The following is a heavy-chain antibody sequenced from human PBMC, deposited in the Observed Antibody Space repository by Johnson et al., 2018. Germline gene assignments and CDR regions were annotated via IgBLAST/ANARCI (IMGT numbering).Heavy chain of an antibody. J-gene: IGHJ4*02. CDR2: IYYSGST. CDR3: AGVLGSCGGGTCYTFDY. CDR1: GGSIGSYY. Sequence: QVQLQESGPGLVKXSETLSLTCTVSGGSIGSYYWSWIRQPPGKGLECIGYIYYSGSTIYNPSLKRRFTMSLDTSKNQFSRKLSSVTAADTAVYYCAGVLGSCGGGTCYTFDYWGQGTLVTVSS. D-gene: IGHD2-15*01. V-gene: IGHV4-59*01.